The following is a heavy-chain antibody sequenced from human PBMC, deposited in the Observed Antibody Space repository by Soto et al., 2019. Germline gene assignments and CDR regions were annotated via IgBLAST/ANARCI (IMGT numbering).Heavy chain of an antibody. Sequence: ASVKVSCKASGYTFTSYGISWVRQAPGQGLEWMGWISAYNGNTNYAQKLQGRVTMTTDTSTSTAYMELRSLRSDDTAVYYCARVGRASSWYYYYGMDVWGQGTTVTVSS. CDR2: ISAYNGNT. J-gene: IGHJ6*02. CDR3: ARVGRASSWYYYYGMDV. V-gene: IGHV1-18*04. CDR1: GYTFTSYG. D-gene: IGHD6-13*01.